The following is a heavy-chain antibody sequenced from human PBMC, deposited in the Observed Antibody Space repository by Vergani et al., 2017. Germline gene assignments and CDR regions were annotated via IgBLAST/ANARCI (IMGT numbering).Heavy chain of an antibody. V-gene: IGHV4-61*02. CDR2: LYVSGIT. CDR1: GASINNDFYY. CDR3: ARDNKQLRPRAFDL. Sequence: QVQLQESGPGLVKPSQTLSLTCTVSGASINNDFYYWHWIRRPAGQGLEWIGRLYVSGITDYNSSLQSRVSMSVDTSKNQFSLTLTSVTAADTAVYYCARDNKQLRPRAFDLWGRGTMVTVSS. D-gene: IGHD4-23*01. J-gene: IGHJ3*01.